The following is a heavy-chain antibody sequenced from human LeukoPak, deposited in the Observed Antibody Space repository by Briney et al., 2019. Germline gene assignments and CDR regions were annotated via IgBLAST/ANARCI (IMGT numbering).Heavy chain of an antibody. CDR3: ARAVSVRGAFDI. Sequence: SETLSLTCTVSGGSISSYYWSWIRQPAGKGLEWIGRIYTSGSINYNPSLKSRVTISVDTSKNQFSLKLSSVTVADTAVYYCARAVSVRGAFDIWGQGTMVTVSS. D-gene: IGHD3-10*02. CDR2: IYTSGSI. V-gene: IGHV4-4*07. CDR1: GGSISSYY. J-gene: IGHJ3*02.